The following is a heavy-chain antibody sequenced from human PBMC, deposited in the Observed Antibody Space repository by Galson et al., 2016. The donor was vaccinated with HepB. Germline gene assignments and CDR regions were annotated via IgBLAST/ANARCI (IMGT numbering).Heavy chain of an antibody. Sequence: SLRLSCAASGFTFTDHYIEWVRQAPGKGLEWIGLIMNDVENYATYYAASVRGRFTILRDDSKNFVYLQMNSLKIEDTAVYYCADLGDFDYWGQGTLVTVSS. CDR2: IMNDVENYAT. CDR3: ADLGDFDY. CDR1: GFTFTDHY. J-gene: IGHJ4*02. V-gene: IGHV3-72*01. D-gene: IGHD7-27*01.